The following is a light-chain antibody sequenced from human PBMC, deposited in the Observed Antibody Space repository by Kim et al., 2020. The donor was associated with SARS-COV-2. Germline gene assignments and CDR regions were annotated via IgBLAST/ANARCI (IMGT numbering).Light chain of an antibody. V-gene: IGKV3-11*01. Sequence: EIVMTQSPATLSLSPGERATLSCRASQSVGTSLAWYQLRPGQPPRLLIYDAFVRAPGIPVRFSGSGSGTDFTLSISTLKPEDFAVYYCQQRGNWPLTFGGGTKVDIK. CDR2: DAF. CDR3: QQRGNWPLT. CDR1: QSVGTS. J-gene: IGKJ4*01.